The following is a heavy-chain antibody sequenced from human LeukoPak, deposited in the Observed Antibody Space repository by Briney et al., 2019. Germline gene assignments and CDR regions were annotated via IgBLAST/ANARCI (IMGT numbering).Heavy chain of an antibody. CDR1: GCSISSYY. Sequence: SETLSLTCTVSGCSISSYYWSWIRQPPGKGLEWVGYIYYSGSTNYNPSLKSRVTISVDTSKNQFSLKLRSVTAAETAVYYCARGPSVVFYFDYWGQGTLVTVSS. CDR2: IYYSGST. CDR3: ARGPSVVFYFDY. J-gene: IGHJ4*02. V-gene: IGHV4-59*01. D-gene: IGHD2-2*01.